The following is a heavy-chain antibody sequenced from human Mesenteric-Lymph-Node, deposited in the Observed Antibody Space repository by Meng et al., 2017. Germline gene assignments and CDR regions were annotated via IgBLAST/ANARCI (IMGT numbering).Heavy chain of an antibody. V-gene: IGHV3-20*04. D-gene: IGHD3-10*01. J-gene: IGHJ4*02. CDR3: ARDKERELLQHKPNDFDY. CDR2: IIWTVGST. CDR1: GFILDDYG. Sequence: GGSLRLSCAASGFILDDYGMSWVRQAPGKGLEWVSVIIWTVGSTGYADSVQGRFTISRDNAKNSLYLQMNSLRAEDTALYYCARDKERELLQHKPNDFDYWGQGTLVTVSS.